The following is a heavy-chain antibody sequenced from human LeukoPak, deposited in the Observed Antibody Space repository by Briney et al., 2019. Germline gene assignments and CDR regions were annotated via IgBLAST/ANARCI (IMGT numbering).Heavy chain of an antibody. D-gene: IGHD1-26*01. CDR3: ARGHISGSYWGFDAFGI. CDR2: IKQDGSEK. V-gene: IGHV3-7*01. CDR1: GFTFSNYC. Sequence: GGSLRLSCAASGFTFSNYCRSWVRQAPGKGLEWMANIKQDGSEKYYVDSVKGRFTISRDNAKSSVYLQMNSLRAEDTAVYYCARGHISGSYWGFDAFGIWGQGTMVTVSS. J-gene: IGHJ3*02.